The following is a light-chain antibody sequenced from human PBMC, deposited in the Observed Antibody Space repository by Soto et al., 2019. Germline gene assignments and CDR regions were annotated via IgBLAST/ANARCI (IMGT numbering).Light chain of an antibody. J-gene: IGKJ1*01. CDR2: ASS. CDR1: QGISSY. Sequence: IHLTQSPSSVSASVVDIVTITFRASQGISSYLAWYQQKPGKAPKLLIYASSSLQSGVPSRFSGSGSGTDFTLTISSLQPEDFATYYCQQSFIAPWTFGQGTKVDI. CDR3: QQSFIAPWT. V-gene: IGKV1-39*01.